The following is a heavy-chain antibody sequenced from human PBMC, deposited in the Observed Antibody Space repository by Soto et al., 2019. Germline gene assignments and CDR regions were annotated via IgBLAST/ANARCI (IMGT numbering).Heavy chain of an antibody. V-gene: IGHV3-33*01. D-gene: IGHD3-3*01. CDR2: IWYDGSNK. CDR1: GFTFSSYG. J-gene: IGHJ6*02. CDR3: ARDATPYYDFWSGYPAPYYYYGMDV. Sequence: VGSLRLSCAASGFTFSSYGMHWVRQAPGKGLEWVAVIWYDGSNKYYADPVKGRFTISRDNSKNTLYLQMNSLRAEDTAVYYCARDATPYYDFWSGYPAPYYYYGMDVWGQGTTVTVSS.